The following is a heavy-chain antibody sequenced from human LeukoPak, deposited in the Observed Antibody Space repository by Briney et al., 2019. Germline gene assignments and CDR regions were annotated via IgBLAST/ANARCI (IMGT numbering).Heavy chain of an antibody. J-gene: IGHJ5*02. CDR2: INHSGST. CDR1: GGSFSGYY. CDR3: ARLQKYCGGDCYFNWFDP. V-gene: IGHV4-34*01. Sequence: SETLSLTRAVYGGSFSGYYWSWIRQPPGKGLEWIGEINHSGSTNYNPSLKSRVTISVDTSKNQFSLKLSSVTAADTAVYYCARLQKYCGGDCYFNWFDPWGQGTLVAVSS. D-gene: IGHD2-21*02.